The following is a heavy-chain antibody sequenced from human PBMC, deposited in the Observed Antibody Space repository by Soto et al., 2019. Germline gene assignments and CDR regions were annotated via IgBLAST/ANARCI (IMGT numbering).Heavy chain of an antibody. CDR3: ARPLTYYGDQGLGNAFDI. J-gene: IGHJ3*02. Sequence: EVQLVESGGGLVKPGGSLRLSCAASGFTFSSYSMNWVRQAPGKGLEWVSSISSSSSYIYYADSVKGRFTISRDNAKNSLYLQMNSLRAEDTAVYYCARPLTYYGDQGLGNAFDIWGQGTMVTVSS. V-gene: IGHV3-21*01. CDR1: GFTFSSYS. CDR2: ISSSSSYI. D-gene: IGHD4-17*01.